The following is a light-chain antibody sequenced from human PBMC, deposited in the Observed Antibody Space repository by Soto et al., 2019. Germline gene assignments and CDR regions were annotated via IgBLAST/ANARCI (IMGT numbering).Light chain of an antibody. CDR2: DAS. V-gene: IGKV1-9*01. Sequence: DIQLTQSPTFLSASAGDRVSITCRASQDIRRYLVWYQQKPGKAPNLLIYDASSLQTGVPSRFSGSGSGTEFTLTITSLQPEDFATYYCRHFYTFGQGTRLDI. J-gene: IGKJ2*01. CDR1: QDIRRY. CDR3: RHFYT.